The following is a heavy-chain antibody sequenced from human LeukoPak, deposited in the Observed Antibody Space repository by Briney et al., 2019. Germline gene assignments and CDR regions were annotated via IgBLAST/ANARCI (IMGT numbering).Heavy chain of an antibody. CDR2: FFKDGGA. Sequence: SETLSLTCTVSGASIATGTYFGGWIRQTPGQGLEWIGSFFKDGGAKYNPSLISRVTIFVDTSKNQLSLNLNSVTDADTAVYFCVTGTRFWGAFNVWGHGTVVTVSA. J-gene: IGHJ3*01. CDR3: VTGTRFWGAFNV. V-gene: IGHV4-39*01. D-gene: IGHD3-9*01. CDR1: GASIATGTYF.